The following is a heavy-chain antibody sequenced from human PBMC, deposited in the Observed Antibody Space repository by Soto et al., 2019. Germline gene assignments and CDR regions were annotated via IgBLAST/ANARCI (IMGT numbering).Heavy chain of an antibody. CDR1: GFTFSSYS. Sequence: GGALRLSCAASGFTFSSYSMNWVRQAPGKGLEWVSYISSSSSTIYYADSVKGRFTISRDNAKNSLYLQMNSLRAEDTAVYYCARGPLTIYYHGMDVWGQGTTVPVS. CDR2: ISSSSSTI. D-gene: IGHD3-9*01. V-gene: IGHV3-48*01. J-gene: IGHJ6*02. CDR3: ARGPLTIYYHGMDV.